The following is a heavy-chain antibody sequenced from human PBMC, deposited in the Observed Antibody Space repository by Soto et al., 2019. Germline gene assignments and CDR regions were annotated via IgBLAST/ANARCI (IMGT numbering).Heavy chain of an antibody. CDR3: DIPLEYRCFDY. Sequence: GGSLRLSCAASGFTLSNFSMSWVRQAPGKGLEWVSGMSGSGGSTYYADSMKGRFTISRDVSKNTLYLQMNTLRFEDPAVYYCDIPLEYRCFDYWGRRTQVAVCS. J-gene: IGHJ4*02. D-gene: IGHD5-18*01. CDR2: MSGSGGST. CDR1: GFTLSNFS. V-gene: IGHV3-23*01.